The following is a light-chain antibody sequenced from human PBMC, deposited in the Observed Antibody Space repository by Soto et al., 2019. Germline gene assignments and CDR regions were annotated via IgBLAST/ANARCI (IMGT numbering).Light chain of an antibody. Sequence: QAVGTQEPSFSVSPGRTVTLTCGLSSGSVSTSYYPSWYQQTPGQAPRTLIYSTNTRSSGVPDRFSGSILGNKAALTITGAQADDEFDYYCVLYMGSGVWVFGGGTKLTVL. CDR2: STN. V-gene: IGLV8-61*01. CDR1: SGSVSTSYY. CDR3: VLYMGSGVWV. J-gene: IGLJ3*02.